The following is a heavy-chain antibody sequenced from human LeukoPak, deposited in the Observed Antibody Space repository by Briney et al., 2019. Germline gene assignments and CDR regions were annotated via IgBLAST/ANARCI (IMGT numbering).Heavy chain of an antibody. V-gene: IGHV3-64*02. CDR1: GFTFSSYS. CDR3: AREGGGSGLWYYDL. D-gene: IGHD1-26*01. CDR2: IGGGGVTT. Sequence: GGSLRLSCAASGFTFSSYSMHWVRQAPGKGPEFVSVIGGGGVTTFYADSVKDRYTISRDNSKNTLYLEMGSLRAEDMAVYYCAREGGGSGLWYYDLWGRGTLVTVSS. J-gene: IGHJ2*01.